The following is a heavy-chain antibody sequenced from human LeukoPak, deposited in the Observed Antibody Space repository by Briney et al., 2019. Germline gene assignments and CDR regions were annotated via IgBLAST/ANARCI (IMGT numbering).Heavy chain of an antibody. D-gene: IGHD3-22*01. CDR2: INHSGST. CDR3: ARSTMIVVDANWFDP. CDR1: GGSFSGYY. Sequence: PSETLSLTCAVYGGSFSGYYWSWIRQPPGKGLEWIGEINHSGSTNYNPSPKSRVTISVDTSKNQFSLKLSSVTAADTAVYYCARSTMIVVDANWFDPWGQGTLVTVSS. V-gene: IGHV4-34*01. J-gene: IGHJ5*02.